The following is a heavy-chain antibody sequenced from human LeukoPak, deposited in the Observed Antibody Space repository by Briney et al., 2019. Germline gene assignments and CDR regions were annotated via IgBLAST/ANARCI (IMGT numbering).Heavy chain of an antibody. Sequence: GGSLRLSCTASGFTFSSYAMSWVRQAPGKGLEWVSAISGSGDSTYYADSVKGRFTISRDNSKNTLYMQMNSLRAEDTAVYYCAKFPAHDYDGNGYFVYWGQGTLVTVSS. CDR3: AKFPAHDYDGNGYFVY. D-gene: IGHD3-22*01. CDR2: ISGSGDST. J-gene: IGHJ4*02. V-gene: IGHV3-23*01. CDR1: GFTFSSYA.